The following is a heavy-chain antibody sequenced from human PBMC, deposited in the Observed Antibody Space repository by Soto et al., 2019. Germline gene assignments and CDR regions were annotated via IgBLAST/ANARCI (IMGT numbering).Heavy chain of an antibody. CDR2: ITDTGGRT. V-gene: IGHV3-23*01. CDR3: AKVLSSGYDY. CDR1: GFTFSSYA. D-gene: IGHD3-22*01. J-gene: IGHJ4*02. Sequence: GGSLRLSCAASGFTFSSYAMNWVRQAPGKGLEWVSAITDTGGRTYYAESVKGRFTISRDNSKNTLSLQMNSLRAEDTAVYYCAKVLSSGYDYWGQGTLVTVSS.